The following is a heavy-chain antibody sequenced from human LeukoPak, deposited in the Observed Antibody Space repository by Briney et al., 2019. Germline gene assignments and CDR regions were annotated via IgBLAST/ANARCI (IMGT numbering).Heavy chain of an antibody. D-gene: IGHD3-22*01. CDR1: GFIFSSYG. Sequence: GGSLRLSCVTSGFIFSSYGMHWVRQAPDKGLEWVAVISNDGSNKYYTHSVKGRFTISRDNSKNTLYLQMNNLRPEDTAVYYCAKGGDTSGYYGGPDYWGQGTLVTVSS. V-gene: IGHV3-30*18. J-gene: IGHJ4*02. CDR2: ISNDGSNK. CDR3: AKGGDTSGYYGGPDY.